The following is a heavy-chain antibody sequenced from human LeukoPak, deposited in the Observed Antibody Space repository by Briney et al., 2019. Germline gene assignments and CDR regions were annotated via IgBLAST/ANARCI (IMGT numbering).Heavy chain of an antibody. V-gene: IGHV1-18*01. CDR2: ISAYNGNT. CDR3: ARAPCSGSYYYFDY. Sequence: ASVKVSCKASGYTFSSYGISWVRQAPGQGLEWMGWISAYNGNTNYAQKFQGRVTMTTDTSTSTAYMELRSLKSDDTAVYYCARAPCSGSYYYFDYWGQGTLVTVSS. D-gene: IGHD1-26*01. CDR1: GYTFSSYG. J-gene: IGHJ4*02.